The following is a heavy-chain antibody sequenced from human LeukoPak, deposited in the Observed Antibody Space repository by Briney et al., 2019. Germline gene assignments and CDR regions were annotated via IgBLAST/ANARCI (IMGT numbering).Heavy chain of an antibody. CDR2: IYSGGST. Sequence: SGTLSLPFPVSGGSISWYYWSWIRPPAGEGLEWIGRIYSGGSTDYNPSLKSRLTMSLDTSKNRFSLKLTSVTAADTAVYYCARDTVFITFGGVIWFDPWGQGTLVTVSS. V-gene: IGHV4-4*07. CDR1: GGSISWYY. J-gene: IGHJ5*02. CDR3: ARDTVFITFGGVIWFDP. D-gene: IGHD3-16*01.